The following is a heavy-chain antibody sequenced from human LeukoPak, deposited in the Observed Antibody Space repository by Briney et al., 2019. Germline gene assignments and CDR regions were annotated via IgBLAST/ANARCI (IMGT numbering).Heavy chain of an antibody. CDR3: AREVVAAAGTVDY. J-gene: IGHJ4*02. D-gene: IGHD6-13*01. Sequence: SETLSLTCTVSGASISSGDYYWSWIRQPAGKGLEWIGRIYPSGNTNYNPSLKSRITISVDTSKNQFSLKLSSVTAADTAVYYCAREVVAAAGTVDYWSQGALVIVSS. CDR2: IYPSGNT. CDR1: GASISSGDYY. V-gene: IGHV4-61*02.